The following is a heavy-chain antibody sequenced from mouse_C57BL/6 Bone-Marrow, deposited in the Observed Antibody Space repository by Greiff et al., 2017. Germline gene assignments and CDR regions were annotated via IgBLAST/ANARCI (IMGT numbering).Heavy chain of an antibody. CDR1: GYTFTSYW. D-gene: IGHD2-3*01. V-gene: IGHV1-7*01. J-gene: IGHJ2*01. Sequence: QVQLQQSGAELAKPGASVKLSCKASGYTFTSYWMHWVKQRPGQGLEWIGYINPSSGSTKYNQKFTDKGTLTADKSSSTAYMQLSSLTYEDSAAYYCARSRYGYYLYYFDYWGQGTTLTVSS. CDR2: INPSSGST. CDR3: ARSRYGYYLYYFDY.